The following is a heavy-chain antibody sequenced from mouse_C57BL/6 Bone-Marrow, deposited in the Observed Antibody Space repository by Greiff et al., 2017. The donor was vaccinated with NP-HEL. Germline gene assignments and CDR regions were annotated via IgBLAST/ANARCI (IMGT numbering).Heavy chain of an antibody. CDR3: AGYDGYLYFDY. CDR1: GYTFTSYG. Sequence: VQLQQSGAELARPGASVKLSCKASGYTFTSYGISWVKQRTGQGLEWIGEIYPRSGNTYYNEKLKGKATLTADKSSSTAYMELRSLTSEYSAVYFCAGYDGYLYFDYWGQGTTLTVSS. V-gene: IGHV1-81*01. J-gene: IGHJ2*01. D-gene: IGHD2-3*01. CDR2: IYPRSGNT.